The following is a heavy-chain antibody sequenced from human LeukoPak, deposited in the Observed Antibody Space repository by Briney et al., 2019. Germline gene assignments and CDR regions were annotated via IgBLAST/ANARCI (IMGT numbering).Heavy chain of an antibody. D-gene: IGHD1-26*01. CDR2: IYYSGRT. CDR1: GGSISSYY. Sequence: PSETLSLTCTVSGGSISSYYWSWIRQPPGKGLEWIGYIYYSGRTNYNPSLKSRVTISVDTSKNQFSLKLSSVTAADTAVYYCARYSGSRSDYFDYWGQGTLVTVSS. CDR3: ARYSGSRSDYFDY. V-gene: IGHV4-59*01. J-gene: IGHJ4*02.